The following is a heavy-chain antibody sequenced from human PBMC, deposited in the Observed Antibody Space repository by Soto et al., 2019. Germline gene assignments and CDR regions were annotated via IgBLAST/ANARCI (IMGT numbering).Heavy chain of an antibody. J-gene: IGHJ4*02. V-gene: IGHV1-69*01. CDR1: GGTFSSYA. CDR3: ARSRSPQT. CDR2: IIPIFCTA. Sequence: SVKGYCKASGGTFSSYAISWVRQAPGQGLEWMGGIIPIFCTANYAQKFHGRVTITGDESTDTAYRERSSLRSEDRPVYYGARSRSPQTGGKGPRVTVSS.